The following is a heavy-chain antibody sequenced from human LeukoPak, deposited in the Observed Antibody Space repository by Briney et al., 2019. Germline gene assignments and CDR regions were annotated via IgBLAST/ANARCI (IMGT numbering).Heavy chain of an antibody. D-gene: IGHD6-19*01. CDR3: AKAPPTGSSGWNSYFDY. CDR2: ISWNSGSI. V-gene: IGHV3-9*01. J-gene: IGHJ4*02. Sequence: GGSLRLSCAASGFTFNAYAMHWVRQAPGKGLEWVSGISWNSGSIGYADSVKGRFTISRDNAKNSLYLQMNSLRAEDTALYYCAKAPPTGSSGWNSYFDYWGQGTLVTVSS. CDR1: GFTFNAYA.